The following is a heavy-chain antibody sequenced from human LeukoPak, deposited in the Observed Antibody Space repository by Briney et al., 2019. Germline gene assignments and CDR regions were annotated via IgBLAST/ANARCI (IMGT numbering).Heavy chain of an antibody. Sequence: GRSLRLSCAASGFTFSSYGMHWVRQAPGKGLEWVAVIWYDRSNKYYADSVKGRFTISRDNSKNTLYLQMNSPRAEDTAVYYCAKAGYCSSTSCWYDWFDPWGQGTLVTVSS. V-gene: IGHV3-33*06. J-gene: IGHJ5*02. CDR3: AKAGYCSSTSCWYDWFDP. CDR1: GFTFSSYG. CDR2: IWYDRSNK. D-gene: IGHD2-2*01.